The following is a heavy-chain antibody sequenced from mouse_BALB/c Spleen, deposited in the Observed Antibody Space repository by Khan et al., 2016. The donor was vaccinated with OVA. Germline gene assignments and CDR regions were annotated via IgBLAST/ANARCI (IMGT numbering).Heavy chain of an antibody. CDR1: GYSITSNYA. D-gene: IGHD1-1*01. J-gene: IGHJ4*01. Sequence: EVQLQESGPGLVKPSQSLSLTCTVTGYSITSNYAWNWIRQLPGNKLEWMGCISYSGSTSYNPSLKSRISITRDTSKNQFFLQLNSVTTEDAATYYCARGNYYGYAMDYWGQGTSVTVSS. CDR3: ARGNYYGYAMDY. CDR2: ISYSGST. V-gene: IGHV3-2*02.